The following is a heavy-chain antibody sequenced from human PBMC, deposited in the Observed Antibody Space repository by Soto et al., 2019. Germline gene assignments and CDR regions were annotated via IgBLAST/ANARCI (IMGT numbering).Heavy chain of an antibody. Sequence: SETLSLTCTVYGGDFSGYHWNWVRQPPGKGLEWIGEINHSGSTDYNPSLRSRVTMSLDTSKNHFSLKLSSVTAADTAVYYCARGPRWLQLQYFQHWGQGTLVTVSS. CDR3: ARGPRWLQLQYFQH. J-gene: IGHJ1*01. D-gene: IGHD5-12*01. V-gene: IGHV4-34*01. CDR1: GGDFSGYH. CDR2: INHSGST.